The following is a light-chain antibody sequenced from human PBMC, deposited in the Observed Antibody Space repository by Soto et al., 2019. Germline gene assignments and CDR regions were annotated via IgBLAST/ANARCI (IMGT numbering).Light chain of an antibody. V-gene: IGLV2-14*01. CDR1: ISDVGGYNY. CDR2: DVS. Sequence: QSALTQPASVSGSPGQSITISCTGTISDVGGYNYVSWYQQHPAKAPKLMIYDVSNRPSGVSNRFSGSKSGNMASLTISGLQAEDEADYYCSSYTSSGTVVFGGGTKVTVL. J-gene: IGLJ2*01. CDR3: SSYTSSGTVV.